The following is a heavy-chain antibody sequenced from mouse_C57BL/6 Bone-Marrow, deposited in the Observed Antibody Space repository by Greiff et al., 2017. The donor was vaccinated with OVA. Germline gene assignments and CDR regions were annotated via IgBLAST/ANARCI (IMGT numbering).Heavy chain of an antibody. J-gene: IGHJ4*01. CDR2: ISDGGSYT. D-gene: IGHD3-1*01. CDR1: GFTFSSYA. Sequence: EVKVVESGGGLVKPGGSLKLSCAASGFTFSSYAMSWVRQTPEKRLEWVATISDGGSYTYYPDNVKGRFTISRDNAKNNLYLQMSHLKSEDTAMYYCARDRGRYAMDYWGQGTSVTVSS. CDR3: ARDRGRYAMDY. V-gene: IGHV5-4*01.